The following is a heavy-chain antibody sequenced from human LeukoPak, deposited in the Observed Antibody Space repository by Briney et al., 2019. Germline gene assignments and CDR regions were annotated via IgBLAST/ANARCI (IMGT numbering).Heavy chain of an antibody. CDR3: AGDRNSDWYSPLDY. V-gene: IGHV3-23*01. D-gene: IGHD6-19*01. J-gene: IGHJ4*02. Sequence: GGSLRLSCVASGFTFTKCAMSWIRQAPGKGLEWVAIITATGDTAYYADSVKGRFTTSRDNSRNTVYMQMDSLRAEDTAIYYCAGDRNSDWYSPLDYWGQGSQVTVSP. CDR1: GFTFTKCA. CDR2: ITATGDTA.